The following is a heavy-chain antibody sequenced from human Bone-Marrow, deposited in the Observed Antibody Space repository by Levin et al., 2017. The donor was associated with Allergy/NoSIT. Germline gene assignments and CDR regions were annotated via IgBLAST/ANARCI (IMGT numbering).Heavy chain of an antibody. D-gene: IGHD6-19*01. CDR2: ISYDGSNK. J-gene: IGHJ6*02. Sequence: GESLKISCAASGFTFSSYGMHWVRQAPGKGLEWVAVISYDGSNKYYADSVKGRFTISRDNSKNTLYLQMNSLRAEDTAVYYCAKELRGRRLNPISGIAVAGKPSDYYGMDVWGQGTTVTVSS. V-gene: IGHV3-30*18. CDR1: GFTFSSYG. CDR3: AKELRGRRLNPISGIAVAGKPSDYYGMDV.